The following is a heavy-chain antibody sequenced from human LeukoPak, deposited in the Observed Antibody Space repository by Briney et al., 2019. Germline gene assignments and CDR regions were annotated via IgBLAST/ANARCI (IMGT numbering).Heavy chain of an antibody. D-gene: IGHD6-6*01. CDR2: TYYKSKWYN. J-gene: IGHJ4*02. CDR1: GDSVSSNSAA. V-gene: IGHV6-1*01. Sequence: SQTLSLTCAISGDSVSSNSAAWNWIRQSPSRGLEWLGRTYYKSKWYNDYAVSVKSRITINSDTSENQFSLHLNSVTPEDTAVYYCARDSGSYSSSYRFGSWGQGTLVTVSS. CDR3: ARDSGSYSSSYRFGS.